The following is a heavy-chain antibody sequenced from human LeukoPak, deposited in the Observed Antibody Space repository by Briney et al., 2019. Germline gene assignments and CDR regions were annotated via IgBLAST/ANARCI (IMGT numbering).Heavy chain of an antibody. CDR2: ISYDGSNK. CDR1: GFTFSSYA. Sequence: PGGSLRLSCAASGFTFSSYAMHWVRQAPGKGLEWVAVISYDGSNKYYADSVKGRFTISRDNPKYTLYLQMNSLRAEDTAVYYCARDGGALGYCSGGSCYFGYWGQGTLVTVSS. CDR3: ARDGGALGYCSGGSCYFGY. D-gene: IGHD2-15*01. V-gene: IGHV3-30*04. J-gene: IGHJ4*02.